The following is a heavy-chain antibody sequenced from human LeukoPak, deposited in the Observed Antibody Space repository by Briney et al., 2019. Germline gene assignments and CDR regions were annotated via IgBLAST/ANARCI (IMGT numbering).Heavy chain of an antibody. CDR3: ARPGSPDYYDSSGFPLNDAFDI. V-gene: IGHV5-51*01. J-gene: IGHJ3*02. CDR2: IYPGDSDT. CDR1: GFTFTNYW. Sequence: GESLKISCKGSGFTFTNYWIGWVRQMPGKGLECMGIIYPGDSDTRYSPSFQGQVTISADKSISTAYLQWSSLKASDTAMYYCARPGSPDYYDSSGFPLNDAFDIWGQGTMVTVSS. D-gene: IGHD3-22*01.